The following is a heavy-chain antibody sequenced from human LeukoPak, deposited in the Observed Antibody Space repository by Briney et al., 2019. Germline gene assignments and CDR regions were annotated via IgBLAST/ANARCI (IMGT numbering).Heavy chain of an antibody. Sequence: GGSLRLSCAASGFTFSNYAMSWVRQAPGKGLEWVSAISGSGGSTFYADSVKGRFTISRDNSKSTLYMQTNSLRAEDTAVYYCAKPAAYDFWSGDAFDIWGQGTMVTVSS. CDR3: AKPAAYDFWSGDAFDI. V-gene: IGHV3-23*01. CDR2: ISGSGGST. D-gene: IGHD3-3*01. J-gene: IGHJ3*02. CDR1: GFTFSNYA.